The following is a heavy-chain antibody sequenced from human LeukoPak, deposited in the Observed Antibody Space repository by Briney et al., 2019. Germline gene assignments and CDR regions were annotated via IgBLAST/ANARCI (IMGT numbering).Heavy chain of an antibody. D-gene: IGHD4-17*01. CDR1: GLTFSDES. Sequence: PGGSLRFSCAASGLTFSDESMTWIRKAPGKGREWVSYISGSGNIIYYADSVKGRFTISRDNARNSLYLQMNSLRAEDTAVYYCARGPFMTTGWGIDYWGQGTLVTVSS. J-gene: IGHJ4*02. V-gene: IGHV3-11*01. CDR2: ISGSGNII. CDR3: ARGPFMTTGWGIDY.